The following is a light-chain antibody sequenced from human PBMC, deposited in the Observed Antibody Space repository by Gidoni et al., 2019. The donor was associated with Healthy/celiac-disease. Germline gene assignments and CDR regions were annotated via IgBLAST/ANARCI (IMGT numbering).Light chain of an antibody. CDR3: QQSYSTPRT. CDR2: AAS. J-gene: IGKJ2*01. CDR1: QRISSY. Sequence: DIQMTQSPSSLSASVRDRVTITCRASQRISSYLNWYQQKPGKAPKVLIYAASSLQSGVPSRFSGSGSGTDFTLTISSLQPEDFATYYCQQSYSTPRTFGQGTKLEIK. V-gene: IGKV1-39*01.